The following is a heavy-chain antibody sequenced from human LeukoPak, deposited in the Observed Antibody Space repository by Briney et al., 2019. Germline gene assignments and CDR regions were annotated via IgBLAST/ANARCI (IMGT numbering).Heavy chain of an antibody. CDR3: ARGGFDWLLFNYYYYMDV. CDR1: GFHFSTHG. V-gene: IGHV3-23*01. CDR2: ISPPGDIT. Sequence: GGSLRLSCAASGFHFSTHGMNWVRQAPGKGLEWVSGISPPGDITYYADSVMGRFTISRDNAKNSLYLQMNSLRAEDTAVYYCARGGFDWLLFNYYYYMDVWGKGTTVTISS. J-gene: IGHJ6*03. D-gene: IGHD3-9*01.